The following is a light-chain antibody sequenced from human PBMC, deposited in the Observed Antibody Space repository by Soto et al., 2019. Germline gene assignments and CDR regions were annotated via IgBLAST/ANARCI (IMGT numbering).Light chain of an antibody. Sequence: DIQMTQYPSSLSASVGDRVTITCRASQGISNYLAWYQQKPGKVPKLLIYAASTMQSGVPSLFSGSGSETDFTLTISSLQPEDIATYYCQKYNRASWTFGQGTKVEIK. J-gene: IGKJ1*01. CDR2: AAS. V-gene: IGKV1-27*01. CDR1: QGISNY. CDR3: QKYNRASWT.